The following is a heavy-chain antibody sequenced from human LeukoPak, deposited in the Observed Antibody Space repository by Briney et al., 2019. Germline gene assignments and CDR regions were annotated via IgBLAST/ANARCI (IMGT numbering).Heavy chain of an antibody. V-gene: IGHV3-30*03. D-gene: IGHD2-2*01. Sequence: PGRSLRLSCAASGFTFSSYGMHWVRQAPGKGLEWVAVISYDGSNKYYADSVKGRFTISRDNSKNTLYLQMNSLRAGDTAVYYCARDSRFSYYGMDVWGQGTTVTVSS. CDR2: ISYDGSNK. CDR1: GFTFSSYG. J-gene: IGHJ6*02. CDR3: ARDSRFSYYGMDV.